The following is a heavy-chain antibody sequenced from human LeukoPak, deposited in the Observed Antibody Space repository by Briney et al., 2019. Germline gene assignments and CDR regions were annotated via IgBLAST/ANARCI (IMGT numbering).Heavy chain of an antibody. CDR2: ISYDGGNE. CDR3: AKVSSTLVRGVKNFDF. V-gene: IGHV3-30*18. J-gene: IGHJ4*02. D-gene: IGHD3-10*01. Sequence: GGSLRLSCADSGFTFSSYGMHWVRQAPGKGLEWVALISYDGGNEHYADSVKGRFTISRDNSKNTLFLQMSSLRAEDTAVYYCAKVSSTLVRGVKNFDFWGQGTLVTVSS. CDR1: GFTFSSYG.